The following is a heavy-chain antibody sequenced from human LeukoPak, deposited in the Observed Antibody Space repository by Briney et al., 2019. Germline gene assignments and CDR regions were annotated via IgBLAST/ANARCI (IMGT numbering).Heavy chain of an antibody. CDR3: AKDQSPRVAGSPFDY. J-gene: IGHJ4*02. D-gene: IGHD6-19*01. CDR2: IKQDGSEK. V-gene: IGHV3-7*01. CDR1: GFTFSSYA. Sequence: GGSLRLSCAASGFTFSSYAMSWVRQAPGKGLEWVANIKQDGSEKYYVDSVKGRFTISRDNSKNTLYLQMNNLRAEDTAVYYCAKDQSPRVAGSPFDYWDQGTLVTVSS.